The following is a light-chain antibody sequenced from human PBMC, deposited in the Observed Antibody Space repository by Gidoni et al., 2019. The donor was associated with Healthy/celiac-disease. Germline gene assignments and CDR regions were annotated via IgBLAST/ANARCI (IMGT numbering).Light chain of an antibody. V-gene: IGLV2-11*01. CDR2: DVS. CDR3: CSYAGSYTVV. CDR1: SSDVGGYNY. Sequence: QSALTQPRSVFGYPGQSVTISCTGTSSDVGGYNYVSWYQQHTGKAPNLMIYDVSKRPSGFPDRFSGSKSGNTASLTISGLQAEDEADYYCCSYAGSYTVVFGGGTKLTVL. J-gene: IGLJ2*01.